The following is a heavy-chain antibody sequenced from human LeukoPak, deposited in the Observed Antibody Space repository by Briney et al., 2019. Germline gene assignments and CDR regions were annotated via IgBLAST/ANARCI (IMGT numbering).Heavy chain of an antibody. CDR2: IYSGGST. CDR3: ASAREYCGSAECYEYFQH. V-gene: IGHV3-53*01. Sequence: GGSLRLSCAASGFTVGTNSMIWVRQSPGKGLEWVSVIYSGGSTYYADSVNGRFTISRDNSRNTLFLQMNSLRAEDTALYYCASAREYCGSAECYEYFQHWGQGTLVTVSS. D-gene: IGHD2-21*01. CDR1: GFTVGTNS. J-gene: IGHJ1*01.